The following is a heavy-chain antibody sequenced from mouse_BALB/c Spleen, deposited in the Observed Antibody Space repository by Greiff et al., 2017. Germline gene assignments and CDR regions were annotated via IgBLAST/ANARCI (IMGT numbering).Heavy chain of an antibody. Sequence: EVKLQESGPELVKPGASVKIPCKASGYTFTDYNMDWVKQSHGKSLEWIGDINPNNGGTIYNQKFKGKATLTVDKSSSTAYMELRSLTSEDTAVYYCARLLRLGDWYFDYWGQGTTLTVSS. V-gene: IGHV1-18*01. CDR3: ARLLRLGDWYFDY. CDR2: INPNNGGT. J-gene: IGHJ2*01. CDR1: GYTFTDYN. D-gene: IGHD1-2*01.